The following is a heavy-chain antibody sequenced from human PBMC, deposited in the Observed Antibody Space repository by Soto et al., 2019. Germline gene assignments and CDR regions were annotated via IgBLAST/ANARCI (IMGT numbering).Heavy chain of an antibody. CDR2: IIPIFGTA. CDR1: GGTFSSYA. D-gene: IGHD1-26*01. Sequence: ASVKVSCKASGGTFSSYAISWVRQAPGQGLEWMGGIIPIFGTANYAQKFQGRVTITADESTSTAYMELSSLRSEGTAVYYCARAVGATLSFYYWGQGTLVTVSS. J-gene: IGHJ4*02. V-gene: IGHV1-69*13. CDR3: ARAVGATLSFYY.